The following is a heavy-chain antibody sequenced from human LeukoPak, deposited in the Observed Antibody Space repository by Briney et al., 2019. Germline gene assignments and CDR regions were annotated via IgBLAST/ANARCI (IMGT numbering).Heavy chain of an antibody. CDR1: GGTFSSYA. V-gene: IGHV1-69*01. Sequence: AASVNVSCKASGGTFSSYAISWVRQAPGQGLEWMGGIIPIFGTANYAQKFQGRVTITADESTSTAYMELSSLRSEDTAVYYCARGGQQLVYVFDYWGQGTLVTVSS. J-gene: IGHJ4*02. D-gene: IGHD6-13*01. CDR2: IIPIFGTA. CDR3: ARGGQQLVYVFDY.